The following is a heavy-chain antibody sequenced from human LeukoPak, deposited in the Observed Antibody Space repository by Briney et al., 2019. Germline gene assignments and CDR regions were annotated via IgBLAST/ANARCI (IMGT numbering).Heavy chain of an antibody. D-gene: IGHD1-26*01. CDR1: GGSFSGYY. CDR3: ARDGVGATPRQYYYYYYYMDV. J-gene: IGHJ6*03. V-gene: IGHV4-34*01. Sequence: PSETLSLTCAVYGGSFSGYYWSWIRQPPGKGLEWIGEINHSGSTNYNPSLKSRVTISVDTSKNQFSLKLSSVTAADTAVYYCARDGVGATPRQYYYYYYYMDVWGKGTTVTVSS. CDR2: INHSGST.